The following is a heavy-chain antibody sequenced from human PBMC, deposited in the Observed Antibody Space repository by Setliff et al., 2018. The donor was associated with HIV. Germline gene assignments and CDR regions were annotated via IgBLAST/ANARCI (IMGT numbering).Heavy chain of an antibody. V-gene: IGHV1-3*01. CDR1: TYTFINHA. CDR2: ITAGNDDT. CDR3: ASPYDSSGNYLGAFDI. Sequence: ASVKVSCKTSTYTFINHAMHWLRQAPGQRPEWMGWITAGNDDTKYSQTLQGRVTITRDTSASTVYMELRSMRSEDTAVYYCASPYDSSGNYLGAFDIWGQGTMVTVSS. J-gene: IGHJ3*02. D-gene: IGHD3-22*01.